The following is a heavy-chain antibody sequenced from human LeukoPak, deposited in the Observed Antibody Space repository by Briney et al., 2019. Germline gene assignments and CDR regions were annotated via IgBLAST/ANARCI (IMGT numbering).Heavy chain of an antibody. D-gene: IGHD3-22*01. V-gene: IGHV3-23*01. CDR2: ISGSGGST. CDR1: GFTFSSYA. J-gene: IGHJ1*01. CDR3: AKSHVGYYYDSSGLEYFQH. Sequence: PGGSLRLSCAASGFTFSSYAMSWVRQAPGKGLEWVSAISGSGGSTYYADSVKGRFTISRDNSKNTLYLQMNSLRAEDTAVYYCAKSHVGYYYDSSGLEYFQHWGQGTLVTVSS.